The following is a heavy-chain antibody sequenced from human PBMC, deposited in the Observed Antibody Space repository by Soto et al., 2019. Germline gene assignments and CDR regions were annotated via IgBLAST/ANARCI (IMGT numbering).Heavy chain of an antibody. CDR3: ARDQVDYGDYDFDY. CDR2: ISYDGSNK. D-gene: IGHD4-17*01. Sequence: GGSLRLSCAASGFTFSSYAMHWVRQAPGKGLEWVAVISYDGSNKYYADSVKGRFTISRDNSKNTLYLQMNSLRAEDTAVYYCARDQVDYGDYDFDYWGQGTLVTGSS. V-gene: IGHV3-30-3*01. J-gene: IGHJ4*02. CDR1: GFTFSSYA.